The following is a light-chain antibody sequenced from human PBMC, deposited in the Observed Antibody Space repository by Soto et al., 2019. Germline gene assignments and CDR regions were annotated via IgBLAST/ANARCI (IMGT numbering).Light chain of an antibody. CDR2: DAY. Sequence: DIQMTQSPSILSASVGDRVTITCRASQSIRSWLAWYQQKPGKAPKLLIYDAYSLESGVPSRFSGRRSGTEFPLTIAGLQPEDFATYSCQQYNVYSWTFGQGTKVDIK. CDR1: QSIRSW. V-gene: IGKV1-5*01. J-gene: IGKJ1*01. CDR3: QQYNVYSWT.